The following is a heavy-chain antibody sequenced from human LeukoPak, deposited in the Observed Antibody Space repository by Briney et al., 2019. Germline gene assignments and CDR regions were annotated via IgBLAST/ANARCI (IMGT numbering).Heavy chain of an antibody. Sequence: SQTLSLTCAISGDSVSSNSAAWNWIRQSPSRGLEWLGRTYYRSKWYNDYAVSVKSRITINPDTSKNQFSLQLNSVTPEDTAVYYCARGSYGSGKPAHYYYMDVWGKGTTVTISS. CDR2: TYYRSKWYN. CDR1: GDSVSSNSAA. CDR3: ARGSYGSGKPAHYYYMDV. J-gene: IGHJ6*03. V-gene: IGHV6-1*01. D-gene: IGHD3-10*01.